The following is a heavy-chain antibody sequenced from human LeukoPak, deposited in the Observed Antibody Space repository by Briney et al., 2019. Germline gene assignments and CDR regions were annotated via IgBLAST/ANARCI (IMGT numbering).Heavy chain of an antibody. V-gene: IGHV1-2*02. CDR3: ARAPRDGYKPLDY. J-gene: IGHJ4*02. CDR2: INPNSGGT. Sequence: ASVKVSCKASGYTFTGYYMHWVRQAPGQGLEWMGWINPNSGGTNYAQKFQGRVTMTRDTSISTAYMELSRLRSDDTAVYYCARAPRDGYKPLDYWGQGTLVTVSP. D-gene: IGHD5-24*01. CDR1: GYTFTGYY.